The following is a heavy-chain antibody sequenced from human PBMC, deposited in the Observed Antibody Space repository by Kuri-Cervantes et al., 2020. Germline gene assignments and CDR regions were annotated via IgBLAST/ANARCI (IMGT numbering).Heavy chain of an antibody. D-gene: IGHD6-19*01. CDR1: GFTFSDYY. CDR2: ISGSGGST. CDR3: AKGEQWLVY. J-gene: IGHJ4*02. Sequence: GESLKISCAASGFTFSDYYMSWIRQAPGKGLEWVSAISGSGGSTYYADSVKGRFTISRDNSKNTLYLQMNSLRAEDTAVYYCAKGEQWLVYWGQGTLVTVSS. V-gene: IGHV3-23*01.